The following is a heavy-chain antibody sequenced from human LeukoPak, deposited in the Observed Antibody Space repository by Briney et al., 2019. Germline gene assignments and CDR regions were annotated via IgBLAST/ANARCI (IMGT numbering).Heavy chain of an antibody. J-gene: IGHJ4*02. V-gene: IGHV3-23*01. CDR2: LSGSGGSA. CDR1: GFTFNNYA. Sequence: GGSLRLSCAASGFTFNNYAMSWVRQAPGKGLQWVSSLSGSGGSAYYADSVKGRFTISRDNSKNTLYLQMNSLRAEDTAVYYCAKLVVPRYYFDYWGQGTLVTVSS. D-gene: IGHD2-8*02. CDR3: AKLVVPRYYFDY.